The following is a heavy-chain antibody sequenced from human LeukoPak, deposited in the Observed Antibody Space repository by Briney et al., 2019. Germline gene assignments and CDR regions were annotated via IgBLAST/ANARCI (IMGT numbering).Heavy chain of an antibody. J-gene: IGHJ4*02. D-gene: IGHD5-24*01. CDR1: GFTFSSYA. V-gene: IGHV3-23*01. Sequence: GGSLRLSCAASGFTFSSYALSWVRQAPGKGLEWVSAISGGGGSTYYADSVKGRFTISRDNSKNTLYLQMNSLRAEDTAVYYCAKDPKRRDGYWGQGTLVTVSS. CDR3: AKDPKRRDGY. CDR2: ISGGGGST.